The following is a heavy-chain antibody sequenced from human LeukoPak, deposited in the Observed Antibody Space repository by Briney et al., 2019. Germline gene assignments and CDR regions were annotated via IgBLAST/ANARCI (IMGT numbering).Heavy chain of an antibody. Sequence: ASVKVSCKASGYTFTGYYMHWVRQAPGQGLEWMGRINPNSGGTNYAQKFQGRVTMTRDTSISTAYMELSRLRSDDTAVYYCARGEQLADYYYYGMDVWGQGTTVTVSS. J-gene: IGHJ6*02. V-gene: IGHV1-2*06. D-gene: IGHD6-6*01. CDR3: ARGEQLADYYYYGMDV. CDR1: GYTFTGYY. CDR2: INPNSGGT.